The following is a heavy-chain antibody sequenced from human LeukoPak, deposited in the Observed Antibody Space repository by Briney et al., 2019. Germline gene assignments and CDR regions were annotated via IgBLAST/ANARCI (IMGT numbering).Heavy chain of an antibody. Sequence: PSETLSLTCTVSGGSISSYYWSWIRQPPGKGLEWIGYIYYSGSTNYNPSLKSRVTILVDTSKNQFSLKLSSVTAADTAVYYCARFGAVQGVIFNFDYWGQGTLVTVSS. CDR3: ARFGAVQGVIFNFDY. CDR1: GGSISSYY. V-gene: IGHV4-59*01. J-gene: IGHJ4*02. D-gene: IGHD3-10*01. CDR2: IYYSGST.